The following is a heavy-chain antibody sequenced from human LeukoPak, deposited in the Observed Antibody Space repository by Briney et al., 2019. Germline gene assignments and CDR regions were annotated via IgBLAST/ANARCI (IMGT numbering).Heavy chain of an antibody. CDR1: GGSFSGYY. J-gene: IGHJ4*02. CDR3: ARKNYGAAPLRY. Sequence: SETLPLTCAVYGGSFSGYYWSWIRQPPGKGLEWIGEINHSGRTNYNPSLKSRVTISVDTSKNQFSLKLSSVTAADTAVYYCARKNYGAAPLRYWGQGTLVTVSS. D-gene: IGHD4/OR15-4a*01. CDR2: INHSGRT. V-gene: IGHV4-34*01.